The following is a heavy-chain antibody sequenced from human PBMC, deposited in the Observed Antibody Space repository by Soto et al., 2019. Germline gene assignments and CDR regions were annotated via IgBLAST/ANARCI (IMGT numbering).Heavy chain of an antibody. CDR1: GFTFSRYW. CDR2: IKGDGSEI. Sequence: GGSLRLSCAAAGFTFSRYWMSWVRQAPGKGLELVANIKGDGSEIYYVDSVKGRFTISRDNAKNTLYLQMNSLRAEDAAVYYCARESSSSWFNWFDPWGQGNLVTVSS. V-gene: IGHV3-7*01. J-gene: IGHJ5*02. CDR3: ARESSSSWFNWFDP. D-gene: IGHD6-13*01.